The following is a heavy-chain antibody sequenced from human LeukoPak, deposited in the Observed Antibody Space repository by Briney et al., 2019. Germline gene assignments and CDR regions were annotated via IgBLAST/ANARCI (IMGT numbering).Heavy chain of an antibody. Sequence: RGPLRLSCAASGFTFSNFDMHWVRQATGEGLEWVSAIGTAGDTYYPASVKGRFTISRENAKNSFYLQMNSLRAEDTAVYYCSRGGAPAGYAYDIWGHGTVVTVSS. CDR3: SRGGAPAGYAYDI. V-gene: IGHV3-13*01. CDR2: IGTAGDT. D-gene: IGHD6-13*01. CDR1: GFTFSNFD. J-gene: IGHJ3*02.